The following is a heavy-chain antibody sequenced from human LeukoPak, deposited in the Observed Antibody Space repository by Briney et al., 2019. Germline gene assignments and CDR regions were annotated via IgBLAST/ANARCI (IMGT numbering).Heavy chain of an antibody. Sequence: PSETLSLTCTVSGDSISSYYWGWLQQPPGKGLEWIGYIYSSGSTNYNPSLKSRVTISVDTSNNQFSLDLSSVTAADTAVYYCARHWRGRSSGYYHYFFDYWGQGTLVTVSS. CDR1: GDSISSYY. J-gene: IGHJ4*02. CDR2: IYSSGST. D-gene: IGHD3-22*01. CDR3: ARHWRGRSSGYYHYFFDY. V-gene: IGHV4-59*08.